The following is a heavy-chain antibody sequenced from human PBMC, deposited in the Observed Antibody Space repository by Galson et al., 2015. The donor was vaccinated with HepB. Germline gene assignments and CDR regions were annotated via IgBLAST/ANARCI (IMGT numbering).Heavy chain of an antibody. Sequence: SVKVSCKASGYSFTGYSMNWVRQAPGQGLEWMGWINPNSGGTNYAQKFQGRVTMTRDTSTSRAYMELSRLRSDDTAVYYCARDLEERGSAGYWGQGTLVTVSS. V-gene: IGHV1-2*02. CDR2: INPNSGGT. J-gene: IGHJ4*02. CDR1: GYSFTGYS. CDR3: ARDLEERGSAGY. D-gene: IGHD1-1*01.